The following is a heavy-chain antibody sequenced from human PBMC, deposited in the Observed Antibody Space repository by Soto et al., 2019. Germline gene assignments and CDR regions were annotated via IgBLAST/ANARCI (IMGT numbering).Heavy chain of an antibody. CDR3: ARATITGTIIDY. J-gene: IGHJ4*02. CDR2: INPNSGGT. Sequence: QVQLVQSGAEVKKPGASVKISCKASGFTFTRFYIHWVRQVPGQGLEWMGWINPNSGGTNYVQKFQGRVTMTKATSINAAYMELSGLRSDDTAVDYCARATITGTIIDYWGPGTLFTVSS. D-gene: IGHD1-7*01. CDR1: GFTFTRFY. V-gene: IGHV1-2*02.